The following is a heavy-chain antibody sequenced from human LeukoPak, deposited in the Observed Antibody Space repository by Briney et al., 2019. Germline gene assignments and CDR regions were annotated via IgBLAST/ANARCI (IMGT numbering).Heavy chain of an antibody. D-gene: IGHD6-25*01. V-gene: IGHV3-64D*09. Sequence: PGGSLRLSCAASGFTFSAYAMHWVRQAPGKGLEYVSAITTNGGSTYYADSVKGRFTISRDNSKNTLYLQVSSLRAEDTAVYYCVKRSGSSSGWIDYWGQGTLVTVSS. J-gene: IGHJ4*02. CDR1: GFTFSAYA. CDR3: VKRSGSSSGWIDY. CDR2: ITTNGGST.